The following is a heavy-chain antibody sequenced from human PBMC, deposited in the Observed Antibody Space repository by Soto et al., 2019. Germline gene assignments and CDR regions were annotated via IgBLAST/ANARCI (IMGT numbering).Heavy chain of an antibody. CDR1: GGSLSDSS. CDR2: INHGGIT. V-gene: IGHV4-34*01. CDR3: ARGGKDSGYFFDY. D-gene: IGHD5-12*01. Sequence: QVQLQQWGAGLLKPSETLSLRCAVYGGSLSDSSCTWIRQPPGKGLEWIGEINHGGITKYNPSLKSRVTISVHTSRKQLSLTLTSVTAADTAVYHCARGGKDSGYFFDYWGRGALVTVSS. J-gene: IGHJ4*02.